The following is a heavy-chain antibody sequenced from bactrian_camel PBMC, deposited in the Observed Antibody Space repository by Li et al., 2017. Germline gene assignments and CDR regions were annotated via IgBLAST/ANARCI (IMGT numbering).Heavy chain of an antibody. J-gene: IGHJ6*01. Sequence: HVQLVESGGGSVQSGGSLRLSCVASGETYCVGWFRQAPGKEREEIATIDPDGTRYADSVKGRFTVSRNIAENTVYLQMNSLKSEDTALYYCAVHQFYDGHWCGFGFWGQGTQVTVS. CDR1: GETYC. CDR3: AVHQFYDGHWCGFGF. V-gene: IGHV3S53*01. CDR2: IDPDGT. D-gene: IGHD7*01.